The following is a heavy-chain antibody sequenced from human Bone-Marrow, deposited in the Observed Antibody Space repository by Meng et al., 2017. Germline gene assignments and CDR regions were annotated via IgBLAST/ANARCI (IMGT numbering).Heavy chain of an antibody. J-gene: IGHJ4*02. CDR2: IYHSGTA. V-gene: IGHV4-30-2*01. D-gene: IGHD5-24*01. Sequence: QLQLQESGSGMVRPAQTLSLHCAVSGGSISSDNYPWSWIRQPPGKGLESIGYIYHSGTAYYNPSLESRVTISVDRSKNQFSLKLSSVTAADTAVYYCARGDGYNRYFDYWGQGTLVTVSS. CDR1: GGSISSDNYP. CDR3: ARGDGYNRYFDY.